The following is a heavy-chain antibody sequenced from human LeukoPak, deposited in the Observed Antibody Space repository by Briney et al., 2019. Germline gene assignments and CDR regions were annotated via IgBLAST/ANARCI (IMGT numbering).Heavy chain of an antibody. Sequence: GGSLRLSCAASGFTFSSDSMNWVRQAPGKGLEWVSSISSTSSYIYYADSMKGRFTVSRDNAKNSLYLQMNSLRAEDTAVYYCAGHRDGYNFAAFDIWGQGTMVTVSS. CDR2: ISSTSSYI. V-gene: IGHV3-21*01. CDR1: GFTFSSDS. D-gene: IGHD5-24*01. J-gene: IGHJ3*02. CDR3: AGHRDGYNFAAFDI.